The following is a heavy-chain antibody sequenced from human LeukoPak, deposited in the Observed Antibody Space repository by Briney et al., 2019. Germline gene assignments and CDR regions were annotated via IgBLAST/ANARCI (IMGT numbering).Heavy chain of an antibody. CDR3: AKLPNTITAAGSWFDP. Sequence: GGSLRLSCAASGFTFSSYAMSWVRQAPGKGLERLSTISGSGGRTYYAASVKGRFTISRDHFRSTLYLQMNSLRAEDTAVYFCAKLPNTITAAGSWFDPWGQGTLVTVSS. CDR2: ISGSGGRT. CDR1: GFTFSSYA. V-gene: IGHV3-23*01. J-gene: IGHJ5*02. D-gene: IGHD6-13*01.